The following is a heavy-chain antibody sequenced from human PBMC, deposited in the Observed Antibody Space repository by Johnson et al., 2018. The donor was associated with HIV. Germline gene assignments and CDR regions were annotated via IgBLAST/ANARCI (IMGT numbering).Heavy chain of an antibody. D-gene: IGHD5-18*01. Sequence: VQLVESGGGVVQPGGSLRLSCAASGFTFDDYAMHWVRQAPGKGLEWVANIKQDGSEKYYVDSVKGRFTISRDNAKNSLYLQMNSLRAEDTALFYCARDTGVDTAMAGDAFDIWGQGTMVTVSS. J-gene: IGHJ3*02. CDR2: IKQDGSEK. CDR1: GFTFDDYA. V-gene: IGHV3-7*05. CDR3: ARDTGVDTAMAGDAFDI.